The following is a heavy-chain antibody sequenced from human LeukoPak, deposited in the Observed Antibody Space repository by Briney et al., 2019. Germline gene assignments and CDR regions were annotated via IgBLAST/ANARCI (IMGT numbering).Heavy chain of an antibody. Sequence: GGSLRLSCAASGFTFSSYAMHWVRQAPGKGLEWVAVISYDGSNKYYADSVKGRFTISRDNSKNTLYLQMNSLRAEDTAVYYCARSFVDTAMEALYGMDVWGQGTTATVSS. J-gene: IGHJ6*02. D-gene: IGHD5-18*01. CDR3: ARSFVDTAMEALYGMDV. CDR1: GFTFSSYA. CDR2: ISYDGSNK. V-gene: IGHV3-30*04.